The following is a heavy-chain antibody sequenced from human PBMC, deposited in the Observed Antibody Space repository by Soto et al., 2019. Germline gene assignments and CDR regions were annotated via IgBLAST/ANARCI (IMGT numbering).Heavy chain of an antibody. CDR3: VREYSSGWAVVDY. CDR2: VSYSGST. D-gene: IGHD6-19*01. Sequence: PSETLSLTCTVSGASISNSYWSWIRQPPGKRLEWIGYVSYSGSTSYNSSLKSRVTMSVDTSKNQFSLKLTSVTAADTAVYYCVREYSSGWAVVDYWGQGTLVTVSS. J-gene: IGHJ4*02. CDR1: GASISNSY. V-gene: IGHV4-59*01.